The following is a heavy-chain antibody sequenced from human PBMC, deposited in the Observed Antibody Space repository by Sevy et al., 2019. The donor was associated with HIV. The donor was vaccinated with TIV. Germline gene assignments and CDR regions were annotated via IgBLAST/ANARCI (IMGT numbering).Heavy chain of an antibody. CDR1: GFTFSSNW. D-gene: IGHD2-21*02. CDR3: ARGYCDGDCYPNYFDY. Sequence: GGSLRLSCAASGFTFSSNWMHWVRQAPGKGLVWVSRINSDGSSTSYADSVKGRFTISRDNAKNTLYLQMNSLRAEDTAVYYCARGYCDGDCYPNYFDYWGQGTLVTVSS. CDR2: INSDGSST. J-gene: IGHJ4*02. V-gene: IGHV3-74*01.